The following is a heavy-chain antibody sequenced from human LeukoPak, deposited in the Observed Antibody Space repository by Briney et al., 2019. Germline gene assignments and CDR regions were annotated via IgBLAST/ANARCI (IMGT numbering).Heavy chain of an antibody. Sequence: PSETLSLTCAVHGGSFSSYYWSWICQSPGKGLEWIAEINHRGDTNYNPSVKSRVTISVDTSKNQFSLKVTSLTAADTAVYYCARGPTISETGYFDYWGQGTLVTVSS. CDR3: ARGPTISETGYFDY. CDR1: GGSFSSYY. V-gene: IGHV4-34*01. D-gene: IGHD1-1*01. J-gene: IGHJ4*03. CDR2: INHRGDT.